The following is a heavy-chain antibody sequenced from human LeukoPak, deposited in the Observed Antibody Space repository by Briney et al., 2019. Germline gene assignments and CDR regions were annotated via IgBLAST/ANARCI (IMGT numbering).Heavy chain of an antibody. CDR2: IWYDRSNK. D-gene: IGHD3-22*01. V-gene: IGHV3-33*01. CDR3: ARDYDSSGSVDY. CDR1: GFTFSSYG. J-gene: IGHJ4*02. Sequence: GGSLRLSCAASGFTFSSYGMHWVRQAPGKGLEWVAVIWYDRSNKYYADSVKGRFTISRDNSKNTLYLQMNSLRAEDTAVYYCARDYDSSGSVDYWGQGTLVTVSS.